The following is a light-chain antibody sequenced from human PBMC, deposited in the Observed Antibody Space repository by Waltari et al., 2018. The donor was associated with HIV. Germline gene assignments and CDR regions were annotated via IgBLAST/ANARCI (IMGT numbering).Light chain of an antibody. CDR3: TSYASSSSLL. CDR2: EVR. V-gene: IGLV2-14*01. Sequence: QSALTQPATVSGSPGQSITISCTGGSNDVGGYNYVSWYQHLPGKAPNLILYEVRHRPSGVSNRFSGSKSGNTASLTISGLQAEDEADYYCTSYASSSSLLFGGGTKLTVL. J-gene: IGLJ2*01. CDR1: SNDVGGYNY.